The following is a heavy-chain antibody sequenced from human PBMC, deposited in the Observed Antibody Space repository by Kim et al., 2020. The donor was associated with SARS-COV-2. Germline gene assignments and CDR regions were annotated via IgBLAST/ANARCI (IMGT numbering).Heavy chain of an antibody. Sequence: ASVKVSCKASGYTFTSYGISWVRQAPGQGLEWMGWISAYNGNTNYAQKLQGRVTMTTDTSTSTAYMELRSLRSDDTAVYYCARVLPWLRNQYYFDYWGQGTLVTVSS. CDR3: ARVLPWLRNQYYFDY. CDR1: GYTFTSYG. D-gene: IGHD5-12*01. CDR2: ISAYNGNT. J-gene: IGHJ4*02. V-gene: IGHV1-18*01.